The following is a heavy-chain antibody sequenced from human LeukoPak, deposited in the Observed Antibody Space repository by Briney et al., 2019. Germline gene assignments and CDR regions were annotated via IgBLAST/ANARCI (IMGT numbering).Heavy chain of an antibody. CDR3: ARLKATVSIHAYFDS. CDR1: GGSFSGYY. Sequence: SETLSLTCAVYGGSFSGYYWSWIRQPPGKGLEWIGEINHSGSTNYNPSLKSRVTISVDTSKNQFSLKLSSVTAADTAVYYCARLKATVSIHAYFDSWGQGTLVTVSS. CDR2: INHSGST. J-gene: IGHJ4*02. D-gene: IGHD4-17*01. V-gene: IGHV4-34*01.